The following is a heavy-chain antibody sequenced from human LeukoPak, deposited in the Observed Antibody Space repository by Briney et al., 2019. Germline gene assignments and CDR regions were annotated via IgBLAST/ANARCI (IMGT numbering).Heavy chain of an antibody. D-gene: IGHD5-18*01. CDR3: ARGPGYSYGPGYYYYYMDV. Sequence: SVKVSCKASGGTFSSYAISWVRQAPGQGLESMGGIIPIFGTANYAQKFQGRVTITTDESTSTAYMELSSLRSEDTAVYYCARGPGYSYGPGYYYYYMDVWGKGTTVTVSS. CDR2: IIPIFGTA. CDR1: GGTFSSYA. J-gene: IGHJ6*03. V-gene: IGHV1-69*05.